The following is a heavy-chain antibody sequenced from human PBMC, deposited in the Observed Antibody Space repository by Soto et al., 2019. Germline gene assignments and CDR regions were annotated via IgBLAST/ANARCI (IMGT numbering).Heavy chain of an antibody. D-gene: IGHD3-10*01. Sequence: SVKVSCKASGFTFTSSAMQWVRQARGQRLEWIGWIVVGSGNTNYAQKFQERVTITRDMSTSTAYMELSSLRSEDTAVYYCAEERAMVGGFYDVFDMGGKGKVVTASS. CDR2: IVVGSGNT. CDR1: GFTFTSSA. J-gene: IGHJ3*02. V-gene: IGHV1-58*02. CDR3: AEERAMVGGFYDVFDM.